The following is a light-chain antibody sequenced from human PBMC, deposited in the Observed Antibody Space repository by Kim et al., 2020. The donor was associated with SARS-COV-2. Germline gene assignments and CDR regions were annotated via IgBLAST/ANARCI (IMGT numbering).Light chain of an antibody. J-gene: IGKJ1*01. V-gene: IGKV1-9*01. Sequence: DIQLTHSPPFLSASVGDRVTITCRASQGISTYLAWYQQIPGKAPKLLIYRASTLQSGVPSRFSGSGSGTEFTLTISNLQPEDFAIYYCKQLNSYPWTFGQGTKVEIK. CDR2: RAS. CDR3: KQLNSYPWT. CDR1: QGISTY.